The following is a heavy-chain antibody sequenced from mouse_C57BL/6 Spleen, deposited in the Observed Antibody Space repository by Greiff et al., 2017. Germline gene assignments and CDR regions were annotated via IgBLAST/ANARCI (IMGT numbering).Heavy chain of an antibody. V-gene: IGHV1-22*01. CDR2: INPNNGGT. Sequence: EVQLQQSGPELVRPGASVKMSCKASGYTFTDYNMHWVKQSPGKSLEWIGDINPNNGGTSYNQKFKGKATLTVNNSSSTAYMQLRSLTSEDAAVYYCARAWDGYRYYAMDYWGQGTSVTVSS. CDR1: GYTFTDYN. CDR3: ARAWDGYRYYAMDY. D-gene: IGHD2-3*01. J-gene: IGHJ4*01.